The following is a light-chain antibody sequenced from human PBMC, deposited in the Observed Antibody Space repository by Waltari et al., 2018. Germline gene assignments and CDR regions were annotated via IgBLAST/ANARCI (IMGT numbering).Light chain of an antibody. CDR2: KDT. Sequence: SYELTQPYSVSVSPEQTARITCSGDLLAKKYGRWFQQKPGQAPVVVIYKDTERPSEIPERFSGSSSGTTVTLTISGAQVDDEADYYCYSAADNIVIFGGGTKLTVL. CDR1: LLAKKY. CDR3: YSAADNIVI. J-gene: IGLJ2*01. V-gene: IGLV3-27*01.